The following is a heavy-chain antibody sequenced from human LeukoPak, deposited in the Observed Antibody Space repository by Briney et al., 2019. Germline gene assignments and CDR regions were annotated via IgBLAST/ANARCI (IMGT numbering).Heavy chain of an antibody. CDR1: GGTFSSYA. J-gene: IGHJ3*02. CDR2: IIPIFGTA. CDR3: ARGHWSGYYAAAFDI. V-gene: IGHV1-69*05. D-gene: IGHD3-3*01. Sequence: SVKVSCKASGGTFSSYAISWVRQAPGQGLEWMGGIIPIFGTANYAQKFQGRVTMTRDTSTSTVYMELSSLRSEDTAVYYCARGHWSGYYAAAFDIWGQGTMVTVSS.